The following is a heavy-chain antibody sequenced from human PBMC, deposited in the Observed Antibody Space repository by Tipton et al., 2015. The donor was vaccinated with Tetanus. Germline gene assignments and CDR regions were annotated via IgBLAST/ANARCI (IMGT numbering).Heavy chain of an antibody. D-gene: IGHD6-13*01. J-gene: IGHJ4*02. CDR1: GGSFSGYY. CDR2: INHSGST. Sequence: LRLSCAVYGGSFSGYYWSWIRQPPGKGLEWIGEINHSGSTNYNPSLKSRVTISVDTSKNQFSLKLSSVTAADTAVYYCARRYYRGIAAATFDYWGQGTPVTVSS. V-gene: IGHV4-34*01. CDR3: ARRYYRGIAAATFDY.